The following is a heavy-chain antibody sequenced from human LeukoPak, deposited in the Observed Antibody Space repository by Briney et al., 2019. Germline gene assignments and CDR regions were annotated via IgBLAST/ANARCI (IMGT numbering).Heavy chain of an antibody. CDR3: TRTYGSGSYDLQPAEYFQH. V-gene: IGHV4-39*01. Sequence: SETLSLTCTVSGGSISSSSYYWGWIRQPPGKGLEWIGSIYYSGSTYYNPSLKSRVTISVDTSKNQFSLKLSSATAADTAVYYCTRTYGSGSYDLQPAEYFQHWGQGTLVTVSS. CDR1: GGSISSSSYY. CDR2: IYYSGST. D-gene: IGHD3-10*01. J-gene: IGHJ1*01.